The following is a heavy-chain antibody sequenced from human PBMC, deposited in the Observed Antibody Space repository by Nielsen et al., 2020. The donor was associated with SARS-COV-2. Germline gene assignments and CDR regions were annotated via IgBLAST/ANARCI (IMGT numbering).Heavy chain of an antibody. D-gene: IGHD6-13*01. CDR2: ISSSSSTI. CDR3: ARGAAIAAAGTLSDY. J-gene: IGHJ4*02. V-gene: IGHV3-48*02. Sequence: LKISCAASGFTFSSYSMNWVRQAPGKGLEWVSYISSSSSTIYYADSVKGRFTISRDNAKNSLHLQMNSLRDEDTAVYYCARGAAIAAAGTLSDYWGQGTLVTVSS. CDR1: GFTFSSYS.